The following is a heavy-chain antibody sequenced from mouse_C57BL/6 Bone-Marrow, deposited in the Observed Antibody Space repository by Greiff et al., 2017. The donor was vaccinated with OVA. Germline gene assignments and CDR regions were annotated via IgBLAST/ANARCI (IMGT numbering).Heavy chain of an antibody. D-gene: IGHD2-4*01. CDR1: GFTFSDYY. Sequence: EVKLVESEGGLVQPGSSMKLSCTASGFTFSDYYMAWVRQVPEKGLEWVANINYDGSSTYYLDSLKSRFIISRDNAKNILYLQMSSLKSEDTATYYCAAGDYDWFAYWGQGTLVTVSA. CDR3: AAGDYDWFAY. J-gene: IGHJ3*01. CDR2: INYDGSST. V-gene: IGHV5-16*01.